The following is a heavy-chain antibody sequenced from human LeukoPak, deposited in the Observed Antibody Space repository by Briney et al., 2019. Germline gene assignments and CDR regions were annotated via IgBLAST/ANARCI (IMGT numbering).Heavy chain of an antibody. CDR3: ARDWGLVEAAGDY. Sequence: GGSLRLSCAASGFTFSSYGMHWVRQAPGKGLEWVANIKEDGSAKYYVDSVKGRFTISRDNAKNSLYLQMNSLRAEDTAVYYCARDWGLVEAAGDYWGQGTLVTVSS. CDR1: GFTFSSYG. D-gene: IGHD6-13*01. V-gene: IGHV3-7*05. J-gene: IGHJ4*02. CDR2: IKEDGSAK.